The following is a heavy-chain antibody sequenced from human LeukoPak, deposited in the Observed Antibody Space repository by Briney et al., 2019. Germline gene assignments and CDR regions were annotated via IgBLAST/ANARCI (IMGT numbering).Heavy chain of an antibody. CDR1: GFTFSNIW. V-gene: IGHV3-23*01. J-gene: IGHJ6*02. CDR2: ISGSGGST. D-gene: IGHD3-10*01. Sequence: GGSLRLSCAVSGFTFSNIWTYWVRQAPGKGLEWVSAISGSGGSTYYADSVKGRFTISRDNSKNTLYLQMNSLRAEDTAVYYCAKVTVPGYYYYGMDVWGQGTTVTVSS. CDR3: AKVTVPGYYYYGMDV.